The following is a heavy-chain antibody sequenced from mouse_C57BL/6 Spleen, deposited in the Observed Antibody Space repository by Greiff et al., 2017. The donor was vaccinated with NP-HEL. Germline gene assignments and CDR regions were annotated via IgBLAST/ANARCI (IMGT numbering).Heavy chain of an antibody. D-gene: IGHD1-1*01. CDR2: IWRGGST. CDR3: AKNTVVAGAMDY. V-gene: IGHV2-5*01. CDR1: GFSLTSYG. J-gene: IGHJ4*01. Sequence: VKLVESGPGLVQPSQSLSITCTVSGFSLTSYGVHWVRQSPGKGLEWLGVIWRGGSTGYNAAFMSNLSTTQDNSKSQVFFKMNSLQADDTAIYYCAKNTVVAGAMDYWGQGTSVTVSS.